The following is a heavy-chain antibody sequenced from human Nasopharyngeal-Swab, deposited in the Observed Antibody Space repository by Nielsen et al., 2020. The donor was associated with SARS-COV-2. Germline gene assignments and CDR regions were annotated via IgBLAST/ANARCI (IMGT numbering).Heavy chain of an antibody. J-gene: IGHJ4*02. D-gene: IGHD3-3*01. CDR1: GFTFSSYA. V-gene: IGHV3-23*01. CDR3: AKGGRSITIFGVAGSFDN. Sequence: ESLKISCAASGFTFSSYAMSWVRQAPGNGLELVSVISGSGSGTYYADSVKGRFTISRDKSQNTLYLQMSSLRADDTAVYYCAKGGRSITIFGVAGSFDNWGQGTLVTVSS. CDR2: ISGSGSGT.